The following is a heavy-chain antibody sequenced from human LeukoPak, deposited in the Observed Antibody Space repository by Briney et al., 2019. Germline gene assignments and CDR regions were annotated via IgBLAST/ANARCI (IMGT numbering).Heavy chain of an antibody. CDR1: GYTFTSYY. CDR3: ARDGNYYDSNGYYPYNWFDP. CDR2: INPSGGST. Sequence: ASVKVSCKASGYTFTSYYMHWVRQAPGQGLEWMGIINPSGGSTSYAQKFQGRVTMTRDTSTSTVYMELSSLRSEDTAVYYCARDGNYYDSNGYYPYNWFDPWGQGTLVTVSS. D-gene: IGHD3-22*01. J-gene: IGHJ5*02. V-gene: IGHV1-46*01.